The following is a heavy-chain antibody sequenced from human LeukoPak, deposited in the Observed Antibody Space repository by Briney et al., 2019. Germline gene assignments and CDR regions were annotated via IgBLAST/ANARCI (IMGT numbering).Heavy chain of an antibody. D-gene: IGHD3-22*01. CDR1: GYTFTSYG. J-gene: IGHJ4*02. V-gene: IGHV1-18*03. CDR2: ISAFNGNT. Sequence: ASVKVSCKASGYTFTSYGISWVRQAPGQGLEWMGWISAFNGNTNYAQKLQGRVTMTTDTSTSTAYMELRSLRSDDMAVYYCARAHNYYDSSGYYPQLLGFDYWGQGTLVTVSS. CDR3: ARAHNYYDSSGYYPQLLGFDY.